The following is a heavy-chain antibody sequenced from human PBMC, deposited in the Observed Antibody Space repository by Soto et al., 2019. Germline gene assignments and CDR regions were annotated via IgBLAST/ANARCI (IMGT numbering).Heavy chain of an antibody. CDR1: GFIFSRHG. CDR3: AKDRGSYDIWSGTQRYYAMDV. J-gene: IGHJ6*04. CDR2: TSYDGTNT. D-gene: IGHD3-3*01. V-gene: IGHV3-30*18. Sequence: GGSLRLSCAASGFIFSRHGMHWVRQAPGKGLEWLEFTSYDGTNTYYANSVKGRFTSSRDNPKNTLCLQMNSLRANDTALYFCAKDRGSYDIWSGTQRYYAMDVWGKGATVTVSS.